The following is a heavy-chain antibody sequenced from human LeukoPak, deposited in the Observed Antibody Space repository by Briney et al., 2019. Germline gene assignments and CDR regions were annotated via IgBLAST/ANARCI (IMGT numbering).Heavy chain of an antibody. CDR2: ISAYNGNT. J-gene: IGHJ6*03. Sequence: GASVKVSCKASGYTFTSYGISWVRQAPGQGLEWMGWISAYNGNTNYAQKLQGRVAMTTDTSTSTAYMEPRSLRSDDTAVYYCARVIGGYSYGYYYYYYMDVWGKGTTVTVSS. D-gene: IGHD5-18*01. CDR1: GYTFTSYG. V-gene: IGHV1-18*01. CDR3: ARVIGGYSYGYYYYYYMDV.